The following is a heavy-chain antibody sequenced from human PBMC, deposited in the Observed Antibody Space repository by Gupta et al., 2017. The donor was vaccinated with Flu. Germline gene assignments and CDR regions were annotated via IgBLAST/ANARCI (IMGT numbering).Heavy chain of an antibody. CDR2: IIPIFGTA. CDR3: ASSHAGAEDHAMVRGVITYYFDY. CDR1: GGTFSSYA. D-gene: IGHD3-10*01. J-gene: IGHJ4*02. Sequence: QVQLVQSGAEVTKPGSSVQVSCKASGGTFSSYALSWVRQAPGQGLEWMGGIIPIFGTANYAQKLQGRVTITADESTSTAYMELSSLRSEDTAVYYCASSHAGAEDHAMVRGVITYYFDYWGQGTLVTVSS. V-gene: IGHV1-69*01.